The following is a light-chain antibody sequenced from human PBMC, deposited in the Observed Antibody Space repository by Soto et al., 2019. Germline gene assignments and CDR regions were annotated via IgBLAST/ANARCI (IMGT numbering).Light chain of an antibody. Sequence: QSVLTQPPSVSGAPGQRVTISCTGSSSNIGAGYDVHWYQQLPGTAPKLLTFGNGNRPSGVPDRFSGSKSDTSASLAITGLQAEDEADYYCQTYDSSLSGLFVFGTGTQLTVL. CDR3: QTYDSSLSGLFV. CDR2: GNG. CDR1: SSNIGAGYD. J-gene: IGLJ1*01. V-gene: IGLV1-40*01.